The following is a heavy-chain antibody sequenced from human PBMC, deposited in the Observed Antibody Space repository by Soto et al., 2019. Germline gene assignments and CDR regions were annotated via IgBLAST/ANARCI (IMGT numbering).Heavy chain of an antibody. CDR1: GSTFTSSV. V-gene: IGHV3-23*01. D-gene: IGHD3-16*02. CDR2: LGLIPRHT. CDR3: AAYADGPYRPPYDY. Sequence: QPGGSLRLSCAASGSTFTSSVMAWVRRPPGRGLEWISSLGLIPRHTFYADSVKGRFTISRDNSRTTLYLQMTGLTFDDTAVYYCAAYADGPYRPPYDYWGQGTQVTAPQ. J-gene: IGHJ4*02.